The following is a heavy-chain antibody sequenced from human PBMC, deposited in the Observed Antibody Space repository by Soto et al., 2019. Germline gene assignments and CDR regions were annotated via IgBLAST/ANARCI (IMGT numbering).Heavy chain of an antibody. Sequence: GGSLRLSCAASGFTFSSYAMSWVRQAPGKGLEWVSTISDSGNNTYSADSVKGRFTISRDNSKNTLYLQMNSLRAEDTAVYFCATLPCIVVNDLCYNVFDLWGQGTMVTVSS. CDR3: ATLPCIVVNDLCYNVFDL. CDR2: ISDSGNNT. D-gene: IGHD2-8*01. V-gene: IGHV3-23*01. J-gene: IGHJ3*01. CDR1: GFTFSSYA.